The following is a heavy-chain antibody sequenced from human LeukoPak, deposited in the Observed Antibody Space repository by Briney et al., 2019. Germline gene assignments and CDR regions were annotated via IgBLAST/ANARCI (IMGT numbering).Heavy chain of an antibody. CDR1: GFTFSSYA. CDR3: ARDWGELRFEY. J-gene: IGHJ4*02. CDR2: IWYDGSNK. D-gene: IGHD1-26*01. V-gene: IGHV3-33*08. Sequence: GGSLRLSCAASGFTFSSYAMHWVRQAPGKGLEWVAVIWYDGSNKYYADSVKGRFTISRDNSKNTLYLQMNSLRAEDTAVYYCARDWGELRFEYWGQGTLVTVSS.